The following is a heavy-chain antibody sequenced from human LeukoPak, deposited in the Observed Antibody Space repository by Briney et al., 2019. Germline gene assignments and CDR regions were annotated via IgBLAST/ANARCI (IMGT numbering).Heavy chain of an antibody. J-gene: IGHJ4*02. V-gene: IGHV3-23*01. CDR3: AKQGSSGWYDY. Sequence: GRSLRLSCAASGFTFSSYAMSWVRQAPGKGLEWVLAISGSGGSTYYADSVKGRFTISRDNSKNTLYLQMNSLRAEDTAVYYSAKQGSSGWYDYWGQGTLVTVSS. CDR2: ISGSGGST. CDR1: GFTFSSYA. D-gene: IGHD6-19*01.